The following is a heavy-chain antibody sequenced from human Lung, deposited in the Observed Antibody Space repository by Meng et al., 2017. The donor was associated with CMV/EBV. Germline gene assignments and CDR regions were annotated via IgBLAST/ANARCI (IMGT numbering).Heavy chain of an antibody. CDR3: ARTNYGDYNWFDP. Sequence: GELQEAGPGLVKPSHTLSLTCTGSGGSISSGGFYWSWIRQHPGKGLEWIGYIYYSGSTYYNPSLRSRVAISIDTSKNQFSLKLTSVTAADTAVYFCARTNYGDYNWFDPWGQGTLVTVSS. CDR1: GGSISSGGFY. V-gene: IGHV4-31*03. J-gene: IGHJ5*02. CDR2: IYYSGST. D-gene: IGHD4-17*01.